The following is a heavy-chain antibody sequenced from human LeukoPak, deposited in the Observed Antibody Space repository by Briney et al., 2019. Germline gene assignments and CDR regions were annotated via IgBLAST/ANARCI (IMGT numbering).Heavy chain of an antibody. CDR1: GFTFSSYA. Sequence: GGSLRLSCAASGFTFSSYAMSWVRQAPGKGLEWVSAISGSGGSTYYADSVKGRFTISRDNYKNTLYLQMNSLRAEDTAVYYCAKFKKEDYYDSSGYYGPANWGQGTLVTVSS. CDR3: AKFKKEDYYDSSGYYGPAN. J-gene: IGHJ4*02. V-gene: IGHV3-23*01. CDR2: ISGSGGST. D-gene: IGHD3-22*01.